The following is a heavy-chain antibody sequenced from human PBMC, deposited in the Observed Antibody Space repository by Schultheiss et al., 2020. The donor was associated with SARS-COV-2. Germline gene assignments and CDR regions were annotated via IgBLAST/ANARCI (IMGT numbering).Heavy chain of an antibody. D-gene: IGHD2-21*01. CDR2: IWYDGSNK. CDR3: ARDGGDGYALGYDY. CDR1: GFTFSSYG. J-gene: IGHJ4*02. V-gene: IGHV3-30*19. Sequence: GGSLRLSCAASGFTFSSYGMHWVRQAPGKGLEWVAVIWYDGSNKYYADSVKGRFTISRDNSKNTLYLQMNSLRAEDTAVYYCARDGGDGYALGYDYWGQGTLVTVSS.